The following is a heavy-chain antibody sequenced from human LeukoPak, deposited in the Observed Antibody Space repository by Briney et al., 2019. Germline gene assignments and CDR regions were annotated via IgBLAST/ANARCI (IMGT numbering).Heavy chain of an antibody. J-gene: IGHJ5*02. Sequence: ASVKVSCKASGGTFSSYAISWVRQAPGQGLEWMGGIIPIFGTANYAQKFQGRVTITTDESTSTAYMELSSLRSEDTAVYYCARAVRFLEWPNWFDPWGRGTLVTVSS. CDR2: IIPIFGTA. CDR3: ARAVRFLEWPNWFDP. D-gene: IGHD3-3*01. CDR1: GGTFSSYA. V-gene: IGHV1-69*05.